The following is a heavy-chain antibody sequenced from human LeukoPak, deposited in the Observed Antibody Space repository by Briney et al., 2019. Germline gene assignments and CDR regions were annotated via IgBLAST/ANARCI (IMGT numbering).Heavy chain of an antibody. J-gene: IGHJ4*02. CDR2: IKYDASFT. Sequence: GGSLRLSCAASGFTFSSYWMHWVRQAPGKGLVWVARIKYDASFTNYADSVKGRFTISRDNAKNSLYLQMNSLRAEDTAVYYCARDKDYDFWSGYSWSHFDYWGQGTLVTVSS. D-gene: IGHD3-3*01. V-gene: IGHV3-74*01. CDR1: GFTFSSYW. CDR3: ARDKDYDFWSGYSWSHFDY.